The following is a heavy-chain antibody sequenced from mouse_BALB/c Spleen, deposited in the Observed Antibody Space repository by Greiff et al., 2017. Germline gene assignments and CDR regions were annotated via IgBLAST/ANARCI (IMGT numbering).Heavy chain of an antibody. D-gene: IGHD2-1*01. CDR2: IYPSDSYT. CDR1: GYTFTSYW. CDR3: TRRNGNYEAMDY. Sequence: QVQLQQPGAELVRPGASVKLSCKASGYTFTSYWINWVKQRPGQGLEWIGNIYPSDSYTNYNQKFKDKATLTVDKSSSTAYMQLSSPTSEDSAVYYCTRRNGNYEAMDYWGQGTSVTVSS. J-gene: IGHJ4*01. V-gene: IGHV1-69*02.